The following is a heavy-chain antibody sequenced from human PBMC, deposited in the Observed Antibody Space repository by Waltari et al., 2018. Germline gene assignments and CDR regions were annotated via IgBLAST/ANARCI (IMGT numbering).Heavy chain of an antibody. CDR3: AGVIGMEWFYGMDV. D-gene: IGHD3-3*01. Sequence: EVQLVESGGGLVKPGGSLRLSCTASGFTFSSYSMNWVRQAPGKGREWVSSISSSSSYIYYADSVKGRFTISRDNAKNSLYLQMNSLRAEDTAVYYCAGVIGMEWFYGMDVWGQGTTVTVSS. CDR1: GFTFSSYS. CDR2: ISSSSSYI. V-gene: IGHV3-21*01. J-gene: IGHJ6*02.